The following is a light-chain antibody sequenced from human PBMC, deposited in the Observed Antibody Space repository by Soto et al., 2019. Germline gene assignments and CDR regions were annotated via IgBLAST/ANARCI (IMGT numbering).Light chain of an antibody. Sequence: EIVLTQSPGTLSLSPGERATLSCRASQSVGSSYLTWYQQKPSQAPRLLNYGASSRATGIPVMFSGSGSGTDFTLTISRLEPEDFAVYYCQQYGSSPWTFGPGSKVDIK. V-gene: IGKV3-20*01. CDR1: QSVGSSY. CDR3: QQYGSSPWT. CDR2: GAS. J-gene: IGKJ3*01.